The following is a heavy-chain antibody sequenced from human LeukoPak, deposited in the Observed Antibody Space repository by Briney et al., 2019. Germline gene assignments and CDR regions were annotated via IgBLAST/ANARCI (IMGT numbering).Heavy chain of an antibody. CDR2: IYYSGST. CDR3: ARDASRGYCSSTSCYLGWFDP. D-gene: IGHD2-2*01. Sequence: PSETLSLTCTVSGDSITSNSDYWGWIRQPPGKGLVWIGYIYYSGSTNYNPSLKSRVTISVDTSKNQFSLKLSSVTAADTAVYYCARDASRGYCSSTSCYLGWFDPWGQGTLVTVSS. V-gene: IGHV4-61*01. CDR1: GDSITSNSDY. J-gene: IGHJ5*02.